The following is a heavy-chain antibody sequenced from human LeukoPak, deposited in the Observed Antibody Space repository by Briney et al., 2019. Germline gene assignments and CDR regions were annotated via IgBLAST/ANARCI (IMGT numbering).Heavy chain of an antibody. J-gene: IGHJ3*02. Sequence: PSETLSLTCTVSGGSISSYYWSWIRQPPGKGLEWIGYIYYSGSTNYNPSLKSRVTISVDTSKNQFSLKLSSVTAADTAVYYCARVPQGYCSSTSCYIGDAFDIWGQGTMVTVSS. CDR2: IYYSGST. CDR1: GGSISSYY. D-gene: IGHD2-2*02. CDR3: ARVPQGYCSSTSCYIGDAFDI. V-gene: IGHV4-59*08.